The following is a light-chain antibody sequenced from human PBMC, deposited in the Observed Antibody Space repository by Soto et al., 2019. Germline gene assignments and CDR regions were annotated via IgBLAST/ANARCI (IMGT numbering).Light chain of an antibody. V-gene: IGKV1-5*01. CDR1: QSISSW. CDR3: QQYNSYWT. Sequence: IPMPQSPSSLSASTGDRVTITFRASQSISSWLAWYQQKPGKAPKLLIYDASSLESGVPSRFSGSGSGTEFTLTISSLQPDDFATYYCQQYNSYWTFGQGTKVDIK. J-gene: IGKJ1*01. CDR2: DAS.